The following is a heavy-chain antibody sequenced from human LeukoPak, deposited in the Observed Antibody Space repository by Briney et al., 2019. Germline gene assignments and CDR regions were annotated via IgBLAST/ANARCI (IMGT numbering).Heavy chain of an antibody. J-gene: IGHJ5*02. CDR3: AKGGSASHNWFDP. D-gene: IGHD2-15*01. V-gene: IGHV3-23*01. Sequence: GGSLRLSCAASGFTFSSYAMTWVRQAPGKGLEWVSAISGSGGSTYYPDSVKGRFTISRDNSRNTLYLQMNSLRPEDTAVYYCAKGGSASHNWFDPWGQGTLVTVSS. CDR2: ISGSGGST. CDR1: GFTFSSYA.